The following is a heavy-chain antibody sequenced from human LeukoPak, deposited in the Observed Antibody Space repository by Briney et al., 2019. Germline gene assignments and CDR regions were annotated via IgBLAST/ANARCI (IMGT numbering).Heavy chain of an antibody. CDR3: ATLIFYDSSGFGPSPKGFDY. CDR2: ISWDGGST. CDR1: GFTFDDYT. Sequence: GGSLRLSCAASGFTFDDYTMHWVRQAPGKGLEWVSLISWDGGSTYYADSVKGRFTISRDNSKNSLYLQMNSLRTEDTALYYCATLIFYDSSGFGPSPKGFDYWGQGTLVTVSS. V-gene: IGHV3-43*01. J-gene: IGHJ4*02. D-gene: IGHD3-22*01.